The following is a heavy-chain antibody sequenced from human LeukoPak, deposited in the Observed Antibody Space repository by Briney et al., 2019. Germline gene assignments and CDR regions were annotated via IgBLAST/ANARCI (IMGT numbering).Heavy chain of an antibody. Sequence: GASVKVSCKASGGTFSSYAISCVRQAPGQGLEWMGGIIPIFGTANYAQKFQGRVTITADESTSTAYMELSRLRSEDTAVYYCARGYCGGGSCYNSRGWFDPWGQGTLVTVSS. J-gene: IGHJ5*02. CDR1: GGTFSSYA. CDR3: ARGYCGGGSCYNSRGWFDP. V-gene: IGHV1-69*13. D-gene: IGHD2-15*01. CDR2: IIPIFGTA.